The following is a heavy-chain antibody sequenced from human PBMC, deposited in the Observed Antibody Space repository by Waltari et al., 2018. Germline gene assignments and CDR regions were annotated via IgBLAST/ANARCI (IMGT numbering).Heavy chain of an antibody. J-gene: IGHJ4*02. D-gene: IGHD1-26*01. CDR3: ASRGVGAVD. CDR1: GFTFSSYG. CDR2: ISYDGSNK. Sequence: QVQLVESGGGVVQPGRSLRLSCAASGFTFSSYGMHWVRQAPGKGLGWVAVISYDGSNKYYADSVKGRFTISRDNSKNTLYLQMNSLRAEDTAVYYCASRGVGAVDWGQGTLVTVSS. V-gene: IGHV3-30*03.